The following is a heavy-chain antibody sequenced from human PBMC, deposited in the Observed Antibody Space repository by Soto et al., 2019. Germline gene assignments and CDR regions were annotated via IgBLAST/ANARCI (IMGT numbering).Heavy chain of an antibody. Sequence: SETLSLTCTVSGGSISSSSYYWGWVRQPPGKGLEWIESIYYSGSTYYNPSLKSRVTISVDTSKNQFSLKLSSVTAADTAVYYCARLLAYSDYIWGSYPGPWFDPWGQGTLVTVSS. CDR2: IYYSGST. J-gene: IGHJ5*02. V-gene: IGHV4-39*01. CDR1: GGSISSSSYY. CDR3: ARLLAYSDYIWGSYPGPWFDP. D-gene: IGHD3-16*02.